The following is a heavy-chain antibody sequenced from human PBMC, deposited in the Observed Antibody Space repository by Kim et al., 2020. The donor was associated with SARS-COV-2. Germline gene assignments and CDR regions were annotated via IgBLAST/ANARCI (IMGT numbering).Heavy chain of an antibody. CDR1: GYTFTSYF. J-gene: IGHJ3*01. V-gene: IGHV1-46*01. D-gene: IGHD3-16*01. CDR2: INPDGGAT. CDR3: ARESELGEGRLRDAFDV. Sequence: ASVKVSCKASGYTFTSYFVHWVRQAPGQRFEWMGIINPDGGATSYPQTFQGRVTMTRDTSRSTLYMQLSSLRSEDTAMYYCARESELGEGRLRDAFDVWG.